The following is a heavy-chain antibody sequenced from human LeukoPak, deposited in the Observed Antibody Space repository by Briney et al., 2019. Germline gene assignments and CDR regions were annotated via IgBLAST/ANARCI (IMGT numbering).Heavy chain of an antibody. CDR3: ARGRSGSYRLYYYYMDV. CDR2: INHSGST. J-gene: IGHJ6*03. V-gene: IGHV4-34*01. D-gene: IGHD3-16*02. Sequence: SETLSLTCAVYGGSFSGYYWSWIRQPPGKGLEWIGEINHSGSTNYNPSLKSRVTISVDTSKNQFSLKLRSVTAADTAVYHCARGRSGSYRLYYYYMDVWGKGTTVTVSS. CDR1: GGSFSGYY.